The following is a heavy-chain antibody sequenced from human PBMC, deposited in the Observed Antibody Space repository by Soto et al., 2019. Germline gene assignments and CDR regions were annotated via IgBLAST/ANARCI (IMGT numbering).Heavy chain of an antibody. V-gene: IGHV4-31*03. J-gene: IGHJ4*02. D-gene: IGHD3-22*01. CDR2: IYYSGST. Sequence: SATLSLTCTVSGGSISSGGYYWSWIRQHPGKGLEWIGYIYYSGSTYYNPSLKSRVTISVDTSKNQFSLKLSSVTAADTAVYYCARVRGLFYDSSGYLDYWGQGTLVTVSS. CDR3: ARVRGLFYDSSGYLDY. CDR1: GGSISSGGYY.